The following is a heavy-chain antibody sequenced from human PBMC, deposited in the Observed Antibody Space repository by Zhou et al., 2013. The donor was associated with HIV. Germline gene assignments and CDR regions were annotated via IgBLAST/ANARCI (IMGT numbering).Heavy chain of an antibody. Sequence: QVQLVQSGAEVKKPGSSVKVSCKASGGTFSSYAISWVRQAPGQGLEWMGRIIPILGIANYAQKFQGRVTITADKSTSTAYMELSSLRSEDTAVYCARVERPKVSSWYGGTSYYYYYMDVWGKGTTVTVSS. CDR3: ARVERPKVSSWYGGTSYYYYYMDV. CDR1: GGTFSSYA. J-gene: IGHJ6*03. CDR2: IIPILGIA. V-gene: IGHV1-69*04. D-gene: IGHD6-13*01.